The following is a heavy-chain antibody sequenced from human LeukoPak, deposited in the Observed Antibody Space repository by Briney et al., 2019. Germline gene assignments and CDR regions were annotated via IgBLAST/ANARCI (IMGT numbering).Heavy chain of an antibody. Sequence: GGSLRLSCAASGFTFSSYAMSWVRRAPGKGLEWVSAISGSGGSTYYADSVKGRFTISRDNSKNTLYLQMNSLRAEDTAVYYCAKDLRWPPTSHYWGQGTLVTVSS. CDR1: GFTFSSYA. V-gene: IGHV3-23*01. CDR3: AKDLRWPPTSHY. D-gene: IGHD2-15*01. J-gene: IGHJ4*02. CDR2: ISGSGGST.